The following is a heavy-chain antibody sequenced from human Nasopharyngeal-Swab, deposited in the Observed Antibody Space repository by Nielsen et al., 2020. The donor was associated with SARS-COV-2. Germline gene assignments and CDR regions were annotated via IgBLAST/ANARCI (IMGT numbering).Heavy chain of an antibody. Sequence: SETLSLTCTVSGGSISSYYWSWIRQPPGKGLEWIGYIYYSGSTNYNPSLKSRVTISVDTSKNQFSLKLSSVTAADTAVYYCVRAQGSYYYDSSGYYYYYYYGMDVWGQGTTVTVSS. D-gene: IGHD3-22*01. J-gene: IGHJ6*02. CDR1: GGSISSYY. V-gene: IGHV4-59*13. CDR2: IYYSGST. CDR3: VRAQGSYYYDSSGYYYYYYYGMDV.